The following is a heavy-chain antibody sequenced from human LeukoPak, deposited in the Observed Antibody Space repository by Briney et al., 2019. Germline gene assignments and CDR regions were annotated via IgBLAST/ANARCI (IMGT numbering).Heavy chain of an antibody. Sequence: PGGSLRLSCATSGFSFNGAWLSWVRQASGKGLGWIGRIQHGGTTDYAAPVKGRFTISRDDSKATLYLQMNSLKTEDTAIYYCTTVPHFYLGGQGTLVTVSS. D-gene: IGHD2/OR15-2a*01. CDR2: IQHGGTT. V-gene: IGHV3-15*01. CDR1: GFSFNGAW. J-gene: IGHJ4*02. CDR3: TTVPHFYL.